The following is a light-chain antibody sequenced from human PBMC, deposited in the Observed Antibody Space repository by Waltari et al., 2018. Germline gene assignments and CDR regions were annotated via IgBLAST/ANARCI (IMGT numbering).Light chain of an antibody. J-gene: IGKJ3*01. CDR3: QQTYFAVFA. Sequence: DIQMTQSPSSLSASVGARVTITCRTSRNINTYLNWYQQIPGKAPKLLIYGASFLHTGVPSTFSGSGSGTDFTLTISSLRPDDFATYYCQQTYFAVFAFGPGTKVDVK. CDR1: RNINTY. CDR2: GAS. V-gene: IGKV1-39*01.